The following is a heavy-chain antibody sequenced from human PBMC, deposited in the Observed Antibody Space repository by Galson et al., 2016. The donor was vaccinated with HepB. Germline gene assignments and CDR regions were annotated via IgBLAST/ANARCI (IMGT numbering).Heavy chain of an antibody. V-gene: IGHV3-11*01. J-gene: IGHJ3*01. D-gene: IGHD3-22*01. CDR1: GFGFSDYF. CDR2: ISDSGSSG. Sequence: SLRLSCAASGFGFSDYFMSWIRQVPGKGLEWVSFISDSGSSGLYADSVKGRFTISRDTAKNSVYLQMNGLRVEDTAVYYCAREVLFSSGYYDVFDLWGQGTMVTVSP. CDR3: AREVLFSSGYYDVFDL.